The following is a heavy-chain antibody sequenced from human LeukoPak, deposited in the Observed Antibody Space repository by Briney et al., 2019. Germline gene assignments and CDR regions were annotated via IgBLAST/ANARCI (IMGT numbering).Heavy chain of an antibody. CDR2: ISAYNGNT. J-gene: IGHJ4*02. V-gene: IGHV1-18*04. CDR1: GYTFTSYG. CDR3: ARDIAYDILTGHSDFDY. D-gene: IGHD3-9*01. Sequence: GASVKVSCKASGYTFTSYGISWVRQAPGQGLEWMGWISAYNGNTNYAQKLQGRVTMTTDTSTSTAYMELRSLRSDDTAVYYCARDIAYDILTGHSDFDYWGQGTLVTVSS.